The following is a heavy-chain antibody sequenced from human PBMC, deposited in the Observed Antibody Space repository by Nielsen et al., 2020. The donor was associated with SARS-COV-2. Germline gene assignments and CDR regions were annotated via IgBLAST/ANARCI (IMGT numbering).Heavy chain of an antibody. Sequence: GESLKISCAASGFTFDDYVMNWVRQVPGKGLEWVSLITPDGGGSYTADSVKGRFTISRDNSKSSLYLQMNNLRPEDTALYYCAKGKSSAYYHGMDVWGQGTTVTVSS. CDR3: AKGKSSAYYHGMDV. J-gene: IGHJ6*02. CDR1: GFTFDDYV. D-gene: IGHD6-6*01. CDR2: ITPDGGGS. V-gene: IGHV3-43D*03.